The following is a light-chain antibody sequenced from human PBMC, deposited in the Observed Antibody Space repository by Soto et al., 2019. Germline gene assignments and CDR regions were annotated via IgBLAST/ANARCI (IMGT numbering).Light chain of an antibody. CDR1: QGVTTAY. V-gene: IGKV3-20*01. J-gene: IGKJ3*01. CDR3: QQYGAQPLFT. Sequence: EVVLTQSPGTLSLSPGERATLSCRASQGVTTAYLAWYQHKPGQAPRLLIYGASNRATGIPDRFSGSGSGTDFTLHITRLEPEDFAVYSCQQYGAQPLFTFGHGKKVDLK. CDR2: GAS.